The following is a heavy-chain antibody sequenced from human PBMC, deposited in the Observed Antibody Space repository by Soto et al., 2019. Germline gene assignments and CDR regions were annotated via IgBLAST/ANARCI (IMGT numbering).Heavy chain of an antibody. CDR1: GASLSIYY. J-gene: IGHJ4*02. V-gene: IGHV4-59*01. CDR2: IYYSGST. CDR3: ARGMAEEQIFYYFDY. Sequence: PSETLSLTCAVSGASLSIYYWSWIRQPPGKGLEWIGYIYYSGSTNYNPSLKNRVTISVDASKSQFYLKLRSVTAADTAVYYCARGMAEEQIFYYFDYWGQGALVTVSS. D-gene: IGHD3-9*01.